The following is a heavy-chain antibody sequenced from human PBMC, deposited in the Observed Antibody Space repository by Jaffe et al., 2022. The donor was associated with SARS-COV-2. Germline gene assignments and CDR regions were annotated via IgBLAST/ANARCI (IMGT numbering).Heavy chain of an antibody. CDR1: GFTFSSYG. CDR2: ISYDGSNK. CDR3: ANPTSGVTVIANPPGY. J-gene: IGHJ4*02. V-gene: IGHV3-30*18. Sequence: QVQLVESGGGVVQPGRSLRLSCAASGFTFSSYGMHWVRQAPGKGLEWVALISYDGSNKYYADSVKGRFTTSRDNSKNTLYLQMNSLRTEDTAMYYCANPTSGVTVIANPPGYWGQGTLVTVSS. D-gene: IGHD3-22*01.